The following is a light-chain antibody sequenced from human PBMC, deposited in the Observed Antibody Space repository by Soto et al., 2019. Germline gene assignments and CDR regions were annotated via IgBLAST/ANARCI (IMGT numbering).Light chain of an antibody. CDR1: PDVSNN. Sequence: EIVMTQSPATLSVSTGERATLSCRASPDVSNNLAWFQQKPGQAPRLLIYGASTRATGIPARFSGSGSGTEFTLTITSLQSEDLAIYDCHQYINWPHTFGGGTKVEIK. CDR3: HQYINWPHT. CDR2: GAS. V-gene: IGKV3-15*01. J-gene: IGKJ4*01.